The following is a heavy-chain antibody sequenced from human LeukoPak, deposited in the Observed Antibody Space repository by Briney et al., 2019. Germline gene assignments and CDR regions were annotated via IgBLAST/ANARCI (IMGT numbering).Heavy chain of an antibody. Sequence: ASVKVSCKASGGTFSSYAISWVRQAPGQGLEWMGGIIPIFGTANYAQKFQGRVTITADKSTSTAYMELSSLRSEDTAVYYCARGPYSNRWFDPWGQGTLVTVSS. D-gene: IGHD4-11*01. J-gene: IGHJ5*02. V-gene: IGHV1-69*06. CDR3: ARGPYSNRWFDP. CDR2: IIPIFGTA. CDR1: GGTFSSYA.